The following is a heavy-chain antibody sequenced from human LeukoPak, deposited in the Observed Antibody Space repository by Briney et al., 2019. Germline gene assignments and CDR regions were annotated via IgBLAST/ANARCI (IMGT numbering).Heavy chain of an antibody. J-gene: IGHJ4*02. V-gene: IGHV1-2*02. D-gene: IGHD2-2*01. CDR1: GYTFTGYY. CDR2: INPNSGGT. Sequence: GASVKVSCKASGYTFTGYYMHWVRQAPGQGLEWMGWINPNSGGTNYAQKFQGRVTMTRDTSISTAYMELSRLRSDDTAVYYCARDRSSILAISTHWGQGTLVTVSS. CDR3: ARDRSSILAISTH.